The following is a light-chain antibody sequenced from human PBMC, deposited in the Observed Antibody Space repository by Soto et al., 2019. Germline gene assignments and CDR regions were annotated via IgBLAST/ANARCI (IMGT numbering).Light chain of an antibody. Sequence: EIVLTQSPGTLSLSPGERASLSCRASQSVSSNYLAWYQQKPGQAPRLLIYGASSRATGIPDRFSGSGSGADLVLTISRLEPEDFAVYYCRHYGSSRFMYTFGQGTKVEIK. J-gene: IGKJ2*01. CDR3: RHYGSSRFMYT. V-gene: IGKV3-20*01. CDR2: GAS. CDR1: QSVSSNY.